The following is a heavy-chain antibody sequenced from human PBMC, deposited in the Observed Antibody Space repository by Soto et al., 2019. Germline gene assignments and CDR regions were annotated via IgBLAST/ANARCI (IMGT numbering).Heavy chain of an antibody. D-gene: IGHD2-2*01. CDR3: AKDRPSVVVPEYYFDY. Sequence: GGSLRLSCAASGFTFSSYGMHWVRQAPGKGLEWVAVISYDGSNKYYADSVKGRFTISRDNSKNTLYLQMNSLRAEDTAVYYCAKDRPSVVVPEYYFDYWGQGTLVTVSS. CDR1: GFTFSSYG. V-gene: IGHV3-30*18. CDR2: ISYDGSNK. J-gene: IGHJ4*02.